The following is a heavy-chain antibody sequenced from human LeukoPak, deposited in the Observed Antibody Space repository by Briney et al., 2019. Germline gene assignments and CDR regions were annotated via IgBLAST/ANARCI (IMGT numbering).Heavy chain of an antibody. CDR2: ISGSGGST. CDR3: AKRADAYSSSWYGFDY. J-gene: IGHJ4*02. V-gene: IGHV3-23*01. Sequence: GGSLRLSCAASGFTFSSYAMSWVRQAPGEGLERVSDISGSGGSTYYADSVKGRFTISRDTSKNTLYMQMNSLRAEDTAVYYCAKRADAYSSSWYGFDYWGQGTLVTVSS. CDR1: GFTFSSYA. D-gene: IGHD6-13*01.